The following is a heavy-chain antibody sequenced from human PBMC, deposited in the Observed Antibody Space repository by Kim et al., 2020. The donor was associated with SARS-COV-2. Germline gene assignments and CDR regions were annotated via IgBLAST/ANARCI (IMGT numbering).Heavy chain of an antibody. CDR2: IYYSGST. J-gene: IGHJ4*02. V-gene: IGHV4-39*01. CDR1: GGSISSSSYY. D-gene: IGHD3-10*01. CDR3: ARFYGSGSYFHY. Sequence: SETLSLTCTVSGGSISSSSYYWGWIRQPPGKGLEWIGSIYYSGSTYYNPSLKSRVTISVDTSKNQFSLKLSSVTAADTAVYYCARFYGSGSYFHYWGQGTLVTVSS.